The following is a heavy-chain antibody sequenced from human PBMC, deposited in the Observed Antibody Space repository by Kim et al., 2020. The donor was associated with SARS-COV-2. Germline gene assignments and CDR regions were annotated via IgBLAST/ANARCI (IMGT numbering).Heavy chain of an antibody. CDR1: GFTFSSHW. Sequence: GGSLRLSCAASGFTFSSHWMHWVRQAPGKGLVWVSRINSDGSTTSYADSVKGRFTISRDNAKNTLSLQMNSLRAEDTGVYYCARGQVTSGWNYFDYWGQG. CDR2: INSDGSTT. V-gene: IGHV3-74*01. CDR3: ARGQVTSGWNYFDY. D-gene: IGHD6-19*01. J-gene: IGHJ4*02.